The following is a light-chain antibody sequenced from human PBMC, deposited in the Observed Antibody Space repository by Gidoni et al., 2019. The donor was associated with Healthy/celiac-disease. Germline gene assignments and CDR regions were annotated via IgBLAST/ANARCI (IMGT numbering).Light chain of an antibody. J-gene: IGKJ1*01. CDR3: QQYYSYPRRT. V-gene: IGKV1-8*01. Sequence: AIRMTKSPSSLSASTGDRVTITCRASQGISSYLAWYQQKPGKAPKLMIYAASTLQSGVPSRFSGSGSGTDFTLTISCLQSEDFATYYCQQYYSYPRRTFGQGTKVEIK. CDR1: QGISSY. CDR2: AAS.